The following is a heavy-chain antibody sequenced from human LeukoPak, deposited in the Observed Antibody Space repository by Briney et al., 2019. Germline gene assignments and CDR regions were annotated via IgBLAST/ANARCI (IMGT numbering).Heavy chain of an antibody. CDR3: AKDRAVVVVAAKFDY. CDR2: ISGSGGST. Sequence: PGGSLRLSCAASGFTFSSYAISWVHQAPGKGLEWVSAISGSGGSTYYADSVKGRFTISSANSKNTLYLQMNSLRAEDTAVYYCAKDRAVVVVAAKFDYWGQGTLVTVSS. CDR1: GFTFSSYA. V-gene: IGHV3-23*01. D-gene: IGHD2-15*01. J-gene: IGHJ4*02.